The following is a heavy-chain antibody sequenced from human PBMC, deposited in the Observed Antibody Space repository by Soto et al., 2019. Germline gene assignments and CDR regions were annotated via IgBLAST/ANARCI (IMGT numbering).Heavy chain of an antibody. CDR3: ARASSILTAGDF. D-gene: IGHD6-13*01. J-gene: IGHJ4*02. CDR1: GYTFNVYY. V-gene: IGHV1-2*02. CDR2: ISPNNGGT. Sequence: QVQLVQSGAEVKKPGASVKVSCKASGYTFNVYYIHWVRQAPGQGLEWMGWISPNNGGTHYAQKFQGRVTMTRDTSITTAYMDLSRLTYDDTAVYYCARASSILTAGDFWGQGTLVIVSS.